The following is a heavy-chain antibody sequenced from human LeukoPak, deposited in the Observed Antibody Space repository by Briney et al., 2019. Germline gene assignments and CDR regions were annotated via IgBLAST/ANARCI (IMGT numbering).Heavy chain of an antibody. J-gene: IGHJ4*02. CDR2: IYYSGST. CDR1: GGSISSYY. Sequence: PSETLSLTCTVSGGSISSYYWSWIRQPPGKGLEWIGYIYYSGSTNYNPSLKSRVTISVDTSKNQFSLKLSSVTAADTAVYYCARSRGSGSYPGTYWGQGTLVTVSS. V-gene: IGHV4-59*01. D-gene: IGHD1-26*01. CDR3: ARSRGSGSYPGTY.